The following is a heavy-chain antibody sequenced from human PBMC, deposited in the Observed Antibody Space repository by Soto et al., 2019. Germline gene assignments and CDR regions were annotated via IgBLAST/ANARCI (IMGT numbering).Heavy chain of an antibody. CDR2: ISYDGSNK. D-gene: IGHD3-10*01. Sequence: GGSLRLSCAASGFTFSSYGMHWVRQAPGKGLEWVAVISYDGSNKYYADSVKGRFTISRDNSKNTLYLQMNSLRAEDTAVYYCATGYTYSYGSGTLVYWGQGTLVTVSS. CDR3: ATGYTYSYGSGTLVY. CDR1: GFTFSSYG. V-gene: IGHV3-30*03. J-gene: IGHJ4*02.